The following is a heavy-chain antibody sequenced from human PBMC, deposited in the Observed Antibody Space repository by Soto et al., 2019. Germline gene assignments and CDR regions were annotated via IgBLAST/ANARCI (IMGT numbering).Heavy chain of an antibody. CDR3: ARXARALIAVAGTVDAFDI. J-gene: IGHJ3*02. D-gene: IGHD6-19*01. V-gene: IGHV4-38-2*01. Sequence: PSETLSLTCAVSGYSISSGYYWGWIRQPPGKGLEWIGSIYHSGSTYYNPSLKSRVTISVGTSKNQFSLKLSSVTAADTAVYYCARXARALIAVAGTVDAFDIWGQGTMVTVSS. CDR2: IYHSGST. CDR1: GYSISSGYY.